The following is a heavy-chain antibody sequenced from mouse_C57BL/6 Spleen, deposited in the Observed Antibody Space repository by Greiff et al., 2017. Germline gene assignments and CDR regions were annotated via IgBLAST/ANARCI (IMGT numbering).Heavy chain of an antibody. J-gene: IGHJ2*01. CDR1: GYTFTSYW. V-gene: IGHV1-55*01. D-gene: IGHD2-3*01. CDR2: IYPGSGST. CDR3: ARGGYYVSYFDY. Sequence: QVQLQQPGAELVKPGASVKMSCKASGYTFTSYWITWVKQRPGQGLAWIGDIYPGSGSTNYNEKFKSKATLTVYTSSSTAYMQLSSLTSEDSAVYFCARGGYYVSYFDYWGQGTTLTVSS.